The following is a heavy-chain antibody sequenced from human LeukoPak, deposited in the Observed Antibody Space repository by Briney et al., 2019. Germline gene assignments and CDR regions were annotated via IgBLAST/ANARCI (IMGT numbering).Heavy chain of an antibody. CDR2: IYTSGST. V-gene: IGHV4-61*02. Sequence: SETLSLTCTVSGGSISSGSYYWSWIRQPAGKGLEWIGRIYTSGSTNYNPSLKSRVTISVDTSKNQFSLRLTSVTAADTAVYYCARQTGSGLFILPGGQGTLVTVSS. J-gene: IGHJ4*02. CDR3: ARQTGSGLFILP. CDR1: GGSISSGSYY. D-gene: IGHD3/OR15-3a*01.